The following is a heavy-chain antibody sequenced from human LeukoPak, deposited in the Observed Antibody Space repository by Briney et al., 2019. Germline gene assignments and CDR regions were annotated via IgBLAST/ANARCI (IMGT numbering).Heavy chain of an antibody. CDR2: KKYDGDEE. J-gene: IGHJ4*02. CDR1: GFTFSEYW. V-gene: IGHV3-7*01. Sequence: GGSLRLSCAASGFTFSEYWMRWMRQAPGKGREWVANKKYDGDEEYYVDSVKGRFTISRDNAKNSLYLQLNSLRVEDTAVYYCKSGGAAPGSFDNWGQGTLVTVSP. D-gene: IGHD6-13*01. CDR3: KSGGAAPGSFDN.